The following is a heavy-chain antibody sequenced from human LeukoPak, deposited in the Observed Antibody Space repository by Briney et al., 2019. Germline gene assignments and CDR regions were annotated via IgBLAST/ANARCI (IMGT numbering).Heavy chain of an antibody. CDR1: GITLSNYG. V-gene: IGHV3-23*01. D-gene: IGHD3-22*01. CDR3: AKRGVVIRVILVGFHKEAYYFDS. Sequence: GGSLRLSCAVSGITLSNYGMSWVRQAPGKGLEWVAGIGGSGAGTNYADSVKGRFTISRDNSKNTLYLQMNSLRVEDTAVYFCAKRGVVIRVILVGFHKEAYYFDSWGQGALVTVSS. CDR2: IGGSGAGT. J-gene: IGHJ4*02.